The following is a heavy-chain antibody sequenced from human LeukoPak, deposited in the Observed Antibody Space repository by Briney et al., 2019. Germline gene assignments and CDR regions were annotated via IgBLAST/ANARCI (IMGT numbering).Heavy chain of an antibody. CDR2: ISSSSSYI. D-gene: IGHD1-26*01. Sequence: PGGSLRLSCAASGFTFSNAWMSWVRQAPGKGLEWVSSISSSSSYIYYADSVKGRFTISRDNAKNSLYLQMNSLRAEDTAVYYCARDKIVGATHFDYWGQGTLVTVSS. J-gene: IGHJ4*02. CDR3: ARDKIVGATHFDY. V-gene: IGHV3-21*01. CDR1: GFTFSNAW.